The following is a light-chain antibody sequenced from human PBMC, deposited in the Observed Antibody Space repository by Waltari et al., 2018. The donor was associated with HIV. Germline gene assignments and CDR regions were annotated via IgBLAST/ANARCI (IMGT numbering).Light chain of an antibody. CDR1: SSDVGGYNY. CDR3: SSYTSSSTLV. J-gene: IGLJ3*02. V-gene: IGLV2-14*01. CDR2: EVF. Sequence: QSALTQPPSASGSPGQSVTISCTGKSSDVGGYNYVSWYQQHPGKAPKLMMYEVFKRPSVVSSRFSGAKSGNTASLTIAGLQAEDEADYYCSSYTSSSTLVFGGGTKLTVL.